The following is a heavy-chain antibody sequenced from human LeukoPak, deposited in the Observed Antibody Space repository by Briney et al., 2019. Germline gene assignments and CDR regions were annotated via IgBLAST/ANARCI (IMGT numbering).Heavy chain of an antibody. CDR1: GYTFTGYY. CDR2: INPNSGGT. J-gene: IGHJ4*02. V-gene: IGHV1-2*02. D-gene: IGHD6-19*01. CDR3: ARVLFYSSGNKSNRVDY. Sequence: ASVKVSCKASGYTFTGYYMHWVRQAPGQGLEWMGWINPNSGGTNNAQKFQGRVTMTSDTSISTAYMELSRLRSDDTAVYYCARVLFYSSGNKSNRVDYWGQGTLVTVSS.